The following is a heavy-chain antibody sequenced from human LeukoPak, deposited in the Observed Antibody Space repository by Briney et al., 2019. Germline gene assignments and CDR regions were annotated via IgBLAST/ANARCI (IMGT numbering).Heavy chain of an antibody. Sequence: GGSLRLSCAVSGFTFRSYWMSWVRQAPGKGLEWVANIKQDGSDKYYVDSVKGRFTISRDNTKNSLYLQMNSLRAEDTAVYYCVRGGESTWSWGQGTLVTVSS. J-gene: IGHJ5*02. CDR3: VRGGESTWS. D-gene: IGHD2-15*01. CDR1: GFTFRSYW. CDR2: IKQDGSDK. V-gene: IGHV3-7*01.